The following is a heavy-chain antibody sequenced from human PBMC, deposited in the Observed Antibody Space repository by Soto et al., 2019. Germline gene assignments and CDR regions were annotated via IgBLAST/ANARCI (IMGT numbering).Heavy chain of an antibody. CDR2: ISGSGGST. V-gene: IGHV3-23*01. J-gene: IGHJ5*02. D-gene: IGHD3-3*01. CDR3: AKDPSYDFWSGSYNWFDP. CDR1: GFTFNSYA. Sequence: GGSMKLSSAASGFTFNSYAVSWVRQATGKGLEWVSAISGSGGSTYYADSVKGRFTISRDNSKNTLYLQMNSLRAEDTAVYYCAKDPSYDFWSGSYNWFDPWGQGTLVTVSS.